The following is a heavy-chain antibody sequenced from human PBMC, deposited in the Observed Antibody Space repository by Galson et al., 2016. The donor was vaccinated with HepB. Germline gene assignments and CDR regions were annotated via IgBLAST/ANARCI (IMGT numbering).Heavy chain of an antibody. CDR2: ISITSGYK. CDR3: ARPPEGDRRYFDL. D-gene: IGHD3-16*01. J-gene: IGHJ2*01. V-gene: IGHV3-21*01. Sequence: SLRLSCAASGFTFSTYSMNWVRQAPGKGLEWVSFISITSGYKYYADSLKGRATISRDNAKNSLYLQMNSLRAEDTAVHYCARPPEGDRRYFDLLGRGTLVPVSS. CDR1: GFTFSTYS.